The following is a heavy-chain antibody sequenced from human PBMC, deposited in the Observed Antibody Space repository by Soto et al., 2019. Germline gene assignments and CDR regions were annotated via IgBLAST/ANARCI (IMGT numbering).Heavy chain of an antibody. V-gene: IGHV6-1*01. CDR1: GDSVSTNSAA. D-gene: IGHD3-10*01. CDR3: ARAGPDYYYCGLDV. J-gene: IGHJ6*02. CDR2: TYYRSKWYN. Sequence: SQTLSLTCAVSGDSVSTNSAAWNWIRQSPSRGLEWLGRTYYRSKWYNDYAVSVKSRININADTSKNQISLQLNSVTPEDTAVYYCARAGPDYYYCGLDVWGQGTTVTVSS.